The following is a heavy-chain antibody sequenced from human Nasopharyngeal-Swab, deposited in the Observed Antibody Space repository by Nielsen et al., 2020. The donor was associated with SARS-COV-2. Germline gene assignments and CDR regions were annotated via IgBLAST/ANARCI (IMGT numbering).Heavy chain of an antibody. CDR3: TSPGYCSSTSCYPDNWFDP. D-gene: IGHD2-2*03. CDR2: IKSKTDGGTT. J-gene: IGHJ5*02. V-gene: IGHV3-15*01. Sequence: WIRQPPGKGLEWVGRIKSKTDGGTTDYAAPVKGRFTISRDDSKNTLYLQMNSLKTEDTAVYYCTSPGYCSSTSCYPDNWFDPWGQGTLVTVSS.